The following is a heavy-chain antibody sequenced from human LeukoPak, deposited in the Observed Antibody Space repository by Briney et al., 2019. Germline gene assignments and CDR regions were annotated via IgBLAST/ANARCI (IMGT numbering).Heavy chain of an antibody. J-gene: IGHJ3*02. V-gene: IGHV4-39*01. CDR1: GGSISSTTYS. D-gene: IGHD2/OR15-2a*01. CDR2: ISYTGNT. Sequence: SETLSLTCTISGGSISSTTYSWGWIRQPPGKGLEWIGNISYTGNTYYNPSLKSRVTLSVDTSKNQFSLKLSSVPAADTAIYYCARHVNNGFDIWGRGTMVTVSS. CDR3: ARHVNNGFDI.